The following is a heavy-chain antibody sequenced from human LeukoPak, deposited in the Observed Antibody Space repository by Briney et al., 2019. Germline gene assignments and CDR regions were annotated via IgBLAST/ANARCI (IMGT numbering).Heavy chain of an antibody. D-gene: IGHD1-1*01. CDR1: GDSVSSKSAA. V-gene: IGHV6-1*01. CDR2: TYYRSKWYT. CDR3: ARTTGTFDC. J-gene: IGHJ4*02. Sequence: SQTLSLTCAISGDSVSSKSAAWNWIRQSPSRGLEWLGRTYYRSKWYTEFAPSVKSRITNNPDTSKNQFSLQLKSVTPEDTAVYCCARTTGTFDCWGQGTRVSVSS.